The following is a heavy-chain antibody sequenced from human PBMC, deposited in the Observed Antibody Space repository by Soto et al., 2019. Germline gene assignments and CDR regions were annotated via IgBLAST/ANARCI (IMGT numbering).Heavy chain of an antibody. Sequence: PSETLSLTCAVSGGSISSSNWWSWVRQPPGKGLEWIGEIYHSGSTNYNPSLKSRVTISVDKSKNQFSLKLSSVTAADTAVYYCARVGGKERGYSYGYLHLFGPWGQGTLVPVSS. V-gene: IGHV4-4*02. J-gene: IGHJ5*02. CDR2: IYHSGST. CDR1: GGSISSSNW. CDR3: ARVGGKERGYSYGYLHLFGP. D-gene: IGHD5-18*01.